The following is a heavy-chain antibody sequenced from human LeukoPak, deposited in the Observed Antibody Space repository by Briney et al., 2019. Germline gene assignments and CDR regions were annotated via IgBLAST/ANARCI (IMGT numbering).Heavy chain of an antibody. J-gene: IGHJ4*02. D-gene: IGHD2-2*01. V-gene: IGHV3-23*01. CDR2: ISGSGDST. Sequence: PGGSLRLSCEASGFTFSNYAMTWVRQAPGKGLEWVSGISGSGDSTYYADSVKGRFTISRDNSKNTLCLQMNSLRAEDTAVYSCTRTRGCSSTSCYADYWGQGTLVTVSS. CDR3: TRTRGCSSTSCYADY. CDR1: GFTFSNYA.